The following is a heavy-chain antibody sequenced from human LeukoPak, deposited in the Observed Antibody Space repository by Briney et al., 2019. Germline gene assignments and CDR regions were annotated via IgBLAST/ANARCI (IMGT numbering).Heavy chain of an antibody. Sequence: SQTLSLTCTVSGGSINSSTYYWSWIRQPAGKGLEWIGRIYTSGSTNYNPSLKSRVTMSVDTSKNQFSLKLSSVTAADTAVYYCARGVRITGNWFDPWGQGTLVTVSS. J-gene: IGHJ5*02. CDR3: ARGVRITGNWFDP. CDR1: GGSINSSTYY. V-gene: IGHV4-61*02. CDR2: IYTSGST. D-gene: IGHD1-20*01.